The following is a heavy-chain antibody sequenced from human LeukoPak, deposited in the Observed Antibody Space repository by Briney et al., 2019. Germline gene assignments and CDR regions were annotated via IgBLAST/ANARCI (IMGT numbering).Heavy chain of an antibody. Sequence: KPSETLSLTCTVSGGSISSGSYYWSWLRQPAGKGLEWIGRIYTSGSTNYNPSLKSRVTISVDTSKNQCSLKLSSVTAADTAVYYCAREGWSSSDFDYWGQGTLVTVSS. CDR2: IYTSGST. V-gene: IGHV4-61*02. CDR1: GGSISSGSYY. D-gene: IGHD3-3*01. CDR3: AREGWSSSDFDY. J-gene: IGHJ4*02.